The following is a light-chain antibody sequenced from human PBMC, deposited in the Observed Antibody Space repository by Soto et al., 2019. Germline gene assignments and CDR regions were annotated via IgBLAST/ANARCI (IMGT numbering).Light chain of an antibody. CDR3: SSYTTSTTVV. J-gene: IGLJ1*01. CDR1: SSDVGGYNF. Sequence: QSVLTQPASVFGSPGQSITFSCTGTSSDVGGYNFVSWYQQHPGKAPKLIIYEVSSRPSGVSNRFSGSKSGNTASLTISGLQPEDEADYYCSSYTTSTTVVFGTGTKVTVL. CDR2: EVS. V-gene: IGLV2-14*03.